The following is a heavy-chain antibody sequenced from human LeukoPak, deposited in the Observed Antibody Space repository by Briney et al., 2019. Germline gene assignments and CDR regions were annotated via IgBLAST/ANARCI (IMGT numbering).Heavy chain of an antibody. CDR2: ISGSGGST. V-gene: IGHV3-23*01. J-gene: IGHJ4*02. Sequence: PGGSLRLSCAASGFTFSSYAMSWVRQAPGKGLEWVSAISGSGGSTYYADSVKGRFTISRDNPKNTLYLQMNSLRAEDTAVYYCAKDLGAVAGNFPFDYWGQGTLVTVSS. CDR3: AKDLGAVAGNFPFDY. D-gene: IGHD6-19*01. CDR1: GFTFSSYA.